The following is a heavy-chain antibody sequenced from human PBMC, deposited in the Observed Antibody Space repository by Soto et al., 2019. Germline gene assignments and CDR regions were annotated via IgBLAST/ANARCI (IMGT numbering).Heavy chain of an antibody. CDR2: MNPNSGNT. CDR3: ARGSRITMIVVVISAYYFDY. J-gene: IGHJ4*02. Sequence: ASVKVSCKASGYTFTSYDINWVRQATGQGLEWMGWMNPNSGNTGYAQKFQGRVTMTRNTSISTAYMELSSLRSEDTAVYYCARGSRITMIVVVISAYYFDYWGQ. D-gene: IGHD3-22*01. CDR1: GYTFTSYD. V-gene: IGHV1-8*01.